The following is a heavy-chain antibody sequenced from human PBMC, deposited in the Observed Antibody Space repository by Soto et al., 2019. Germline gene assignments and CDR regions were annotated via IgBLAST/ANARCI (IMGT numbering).Heavy chain of an antibody. J-gene: IGHJ3*02. Sequence: SETLSLTCTVSGGSISSYYWSWIRQPPGKGLEWIGYIYYSRSTNYNPSLKSRVTISVDTSKNQFSLKLSSVTAADTAVYYCARVWGGAFDIWGQGTMVTVSS. CDR2: IYYSRST. D-gene: IGHD3-10*01. CDR1: GGSISSYY. V-gene: IGHV4-59*01. CDR3: ARVWGGAFDI.